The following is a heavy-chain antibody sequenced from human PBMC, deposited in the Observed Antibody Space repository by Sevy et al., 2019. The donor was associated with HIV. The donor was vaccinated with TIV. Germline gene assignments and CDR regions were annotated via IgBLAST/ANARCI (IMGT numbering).Heavy chain of an antibody. CDR2: LFSRGNT. CDR1: GFTVSNSH. V-gene: IGHV3-66*01. D-gene: IGHD1-20*01. J-gene: IGHJ4*02. Sequence: GGSLRLSCAASGFTVSNSHMSWARQAPGKGLEWVSILFSRGNTYYAESVKGRFTVSRDNSMNTLYLQMHGLTVEDTAVYYCEGYNNGFDYWAQGTLVTVSS. CDR3: EGYNNGFDY.